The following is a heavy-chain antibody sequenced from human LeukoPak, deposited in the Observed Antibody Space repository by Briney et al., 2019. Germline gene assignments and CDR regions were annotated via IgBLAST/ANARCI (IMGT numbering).Heavy chain of an antibody. CDR1: GYTFTSYD. CDR3: ARVLGEEKWELLYAFDI. Sequence: VASVKVSCKASGYTFTSYDINWVRQATGQGLEWMGWMNPNSGNTGYAQKFQGRVTITRNTSISTAYMELSSLRSEDTAVYYCARVLGEEKWELLYAFDIWGQGTMVTVSS. J-gene: IGHJ3*02. D-gene: IGHD1-26*01. CDR2: MNPNSGNT. V-gene: IGHV1-8*03.